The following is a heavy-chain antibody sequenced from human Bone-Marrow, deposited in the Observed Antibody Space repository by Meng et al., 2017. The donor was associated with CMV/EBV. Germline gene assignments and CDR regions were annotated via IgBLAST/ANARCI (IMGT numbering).Heavy chain of an antibody. D-gene: IGHD3-3*01. Sequence: SETLSLTCAVYGGSFSAYYWSWIRQPPGKGLEWIGEINHSGSTNYNPSLKSRVTISADTSKNQFSLKLSSVTAADTAVYYCARGRGHDFWSGYSTTEFDPWGQGTLVIVSS. J-gene: IGHJ5*02. V-gene: IGHV4-34*01. CDR3: ARGRGHDFWSGYSTTEFDP. CDR1: GGSFSAYY. CDR2: INHSGST.